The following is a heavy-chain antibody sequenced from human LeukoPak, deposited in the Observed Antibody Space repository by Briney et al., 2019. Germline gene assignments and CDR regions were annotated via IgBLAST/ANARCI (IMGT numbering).Heavy chain of an antibody. CDR3: ARDSHLMGAADY. V-gene: IGHV3-53*01. D-gene: IGHD5-24*01. CDR1: GFTVSSKY. CDR2: IYSGGST. J-gene: IGHJ4*02. Sequence: GGSLRLSCAASGFTVSSKYMSWVRQAPGKGLEWVSVIYSGGSTYYADSVKGRFTISRDNSKNTLYLQMNSLKAEDTAVYYCARDSHLMGAADYWGQGTLVTVSS.